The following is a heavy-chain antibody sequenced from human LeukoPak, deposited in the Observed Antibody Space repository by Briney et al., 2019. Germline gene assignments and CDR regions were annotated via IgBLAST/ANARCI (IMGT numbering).Heavy chain of an antibody. V-gene: IGHV1-2*02. CDR3: ARDLRITMVPTGARLGY. CDR1: GYTFTGYY. CDR2: INPNSGGT. Sequence: ASVKVSCKASGYTFTGYYMHWVRQAPGQGLEWMGWINPNSGGTNYAQKFQGRVTMTRDTSISTAYMELSRLRSDDTAVYYCARDLRITMVPTGARLGYWGQGTLVTVSS. J-gene: IGHJ4*02. D-gene: IGHD3-10*01.